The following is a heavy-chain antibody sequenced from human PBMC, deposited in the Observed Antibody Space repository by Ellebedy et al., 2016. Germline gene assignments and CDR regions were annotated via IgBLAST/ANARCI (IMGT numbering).Heavy chain of an antibody. J-gene: IGHJ4*02. Sequence: GESLKISCVVSGFSVSSNYLSWVRQAPGKGLEWVSVLYAGGTTFYADSVKGRFTISRDNSKNTLYLQMNRLRAEDTAMYYCARGLAAADSDYWGQGTLVTVSS. CDR1: GFSVSSNY. V-gene: IGHV3-66*01. D-gene: IGHD6-13*01. CDR3: ARGLAAADSDY. CDR2: LYAGGTT.